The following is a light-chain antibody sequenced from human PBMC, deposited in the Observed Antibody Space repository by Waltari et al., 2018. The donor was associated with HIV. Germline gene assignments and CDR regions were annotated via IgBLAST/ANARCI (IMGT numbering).Light chain of an antibody. Sequence: DIQMTQSPSYVSASLGQTVTISCRANQSMGDLLAWYQQRPGVAPRLLVYAASGRENGVPAKFLAFGSATDFTLTITGLQSEDFATYYCQQASSFPHTFGGGTKV. CDR3: QQASSFPHT. V-gene: IGKV1-12*01. CDR1: QSMGDL. J-gene: IGKJ4*01. CDR2: AAS.